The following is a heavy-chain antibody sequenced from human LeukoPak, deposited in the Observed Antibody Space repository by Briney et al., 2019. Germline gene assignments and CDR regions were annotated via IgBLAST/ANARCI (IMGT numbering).Heavy chain of an antibody. CDR1: GFTFSSYW. Sequence: PGGSLRLSCAASGFTFSSYWMAWVRQAPGKGLEWVANIKEDGSDKYCVDSVKGRFTISRDNAKNSLYLQMNSLTAEDTAVYYCVKEVRHPLFWGQGTLVTVSS. CDR3: VKEVRHPLF. CDR2: IKEDGSDK. V-gene: IGHV3-7*04. J-gene: IGHJ4*02. D-gene: IGHD3-10*01.